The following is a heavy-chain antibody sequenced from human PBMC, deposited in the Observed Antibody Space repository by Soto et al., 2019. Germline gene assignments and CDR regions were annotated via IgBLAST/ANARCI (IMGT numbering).Heavy chain of an antibody. D-gene: IGHD3-22*01. CDR2: INAGNGNT. V-gene: IGHV1-3*01. J-gene: IGHJ5*02. CDR3: ARDPHYYDSSGYPLGHWFDP. CDR1: GYTFTSYA. Sequence: ASVKVSCKASGYTFTSYAMHWVRQAPGQRLEWMGWINAGNGNTKYSQKFQGRVTITRDTSASTAYMELSSLRSEDTAVYYCARDPHYYDSSGYPLGHWFDPWGQGTLVTVSS.